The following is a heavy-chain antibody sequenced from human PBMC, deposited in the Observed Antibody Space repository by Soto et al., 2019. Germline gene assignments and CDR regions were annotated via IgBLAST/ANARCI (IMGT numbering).Heavy chain of an antibody. CDR1: GFTFSSYA. CDR3: AKDPVEYSTSGYFDF. Sequence: GGSLRLSCAASGFTFSSYAMSWVRQAPGKGLEWVSVISGRGDSTYYADSVKGRFTISRDNSKNTLYLQMHSLRAENTAVYYCAKDPVEYSTSGYFDFWGQGSLVTVSS. CDR2: ISGRGDST. J-gene: IGHJ4*02. V-gene: IGHV3-23*01. D-gene: IGHD6-6*01.